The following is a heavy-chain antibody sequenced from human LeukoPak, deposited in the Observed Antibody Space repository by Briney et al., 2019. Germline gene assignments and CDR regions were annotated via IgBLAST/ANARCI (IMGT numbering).Heavy chain of an antibody. CDR3: AKDVRMSTVTTGYDC. V-gene: IGHV3-23*01. J-gene: IGHJ4*02. Sequence: GGSLRLSCTASGFIFNNFGLMWVRQAPGKGLEWVSAISNDGGGTTYADFVKGRFTISRDNSKNTLYLQMNSLRAEDTAVYYCAKDVRMSTVTTGYDCWGRGTLVTVSS. CDR2: ISNDGGGT. D-gene: IGHD4-17*01. CDR1: GFIFNNFG.